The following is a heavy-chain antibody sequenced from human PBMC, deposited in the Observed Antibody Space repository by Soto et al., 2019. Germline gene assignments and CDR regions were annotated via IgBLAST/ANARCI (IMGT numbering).Heavy chain of an antibody. CDR1: GGTFSSYA. CDR2: IIPIFGTA. Sequence: SVNVSCKASGGTFSSYAISWVRQAPGQGLEWMGGIIPIFGTANYAQKFQGRVTITADESTSTAYMELSSLRSEDTAVYYCARNRLGELSTIDYWGQGALVTVSS. J-gene: IGHJ4*02. CDR3: ARNRLGELSTIDY. V-gene: IGHV1-69*13. D-gene: IGHD3-16*02.